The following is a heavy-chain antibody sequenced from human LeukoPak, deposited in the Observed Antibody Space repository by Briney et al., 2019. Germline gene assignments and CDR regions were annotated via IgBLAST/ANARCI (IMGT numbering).Heavy chain of an antibody. J-gene: IGHJ4*02. CDR1: GFTFSSYS. V-gene: IGHV3-48*04. D-gene: IGHD1-26*01. CDR2: ISSSNTI. Sequence: PGGSLRLSCAASGFTFSSYSMNWVRQAPGMGLEWVSHISSSNTIYYADSVKGRFTISRDNAKNSMYLQMNSLRAEDTAVYYCARDAAIVGAHPPDYWGQGTLVTVSS. CDR3: ARDAAIVGAHPPDY.